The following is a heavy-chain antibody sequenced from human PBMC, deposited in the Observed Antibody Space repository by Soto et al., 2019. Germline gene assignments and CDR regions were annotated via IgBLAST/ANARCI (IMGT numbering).Heavy chain of an antibody. CDR1: GFTFSSYA. D-gene: IGHD3-10*01. J-gene: IGHJ4*02. V-gene: IGHV3-23*01. CDR3: AKDLKYYGSGSYFDY. CDR2: ISGSGGST. Sequence: GGSLRLSCAASGFTFSSYAMSWVRQAPGKGLEWVSAISGSGGSTYYADSVKGRFTISRDNSKNTLYLQMNSLRAEDTAVYYCAKDLKYYGSGSYFDYWGQGTLVTVSS.